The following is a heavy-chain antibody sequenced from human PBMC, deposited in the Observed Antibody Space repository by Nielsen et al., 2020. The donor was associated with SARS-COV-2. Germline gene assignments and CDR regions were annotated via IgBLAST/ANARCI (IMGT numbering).Heavy chain of an antibody. V-gene: IGHV3-30-3*01. Sequence: GESLKISCAASGFTFSAYAMHWVRQAPGKGLEWVAVISYDGSNKYYADSVKGRFTISRDNSKNTLYLQMNSLRAEDTAVYYCARAVTGDWYFDYWGQGTLVTVSS. J-gene: IGHJ4*02. CDR2: ISYDGSNK. CDR1: GFTFSAYA. CDR3: ARAVTGDWYFDY. D-gene: IGHD7-27*01.